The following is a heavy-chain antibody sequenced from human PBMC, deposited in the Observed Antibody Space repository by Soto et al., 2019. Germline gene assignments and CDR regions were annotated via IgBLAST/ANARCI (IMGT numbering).Heavy chain of an antibody. CDR2: MYNSGST. V-gene: IGHV4-31*03. D-gene: IGHD2-21*02. CDR1: DGSISSGGYF. CDR3: ARLGYCDSVCLRGGGFDL. J-gene: IGHJ3*01. Sequence: QVQLQESGPGLVRPSQTLSLTCSVSDGSISSGGYFWSWFRQPPGKGLEWIGYMYNSGSTYYAPPLQSRVGILGDTSRNQFSLQLNFVNGADTAIYYCARLGYCDSVCLRGGGFDLWGRGTMVTVS.